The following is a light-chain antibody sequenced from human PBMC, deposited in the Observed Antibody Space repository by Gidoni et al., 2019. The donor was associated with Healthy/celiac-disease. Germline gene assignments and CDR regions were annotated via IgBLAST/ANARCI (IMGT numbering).Light chain of an antibody. V-gene: IGLV2-11*01. CDR2: DVS. J-gene: IGLJ3*02. CDR1: SSDVGGYNY. CDR3: CSYAGSSSGV. Sequence: QSALPQPRSVSGSPGPSVTISCTGTSSDVGGYNYVSWYQQHPGKAPKLMIYDVSKRPSGVPDRFSGSKSGTPASLPISGLQAEDYADYYCCSYAGSSSGVFGGGTKLTVL.